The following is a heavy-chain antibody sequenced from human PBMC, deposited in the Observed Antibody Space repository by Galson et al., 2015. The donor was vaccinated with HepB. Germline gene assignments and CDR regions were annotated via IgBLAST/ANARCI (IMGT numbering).Heavy chain of an antibody. CDR3: ARLRVGAMFDY. D-gene: IGHD1-26*01. V-gene: IGHV4-39*01. CDR2: IYYSGST. J-gene: IGHJ4*02. Sequence: LSLTCTVSGGSISSSRYYWGWIRQPPGKGLEWIGSIYYSGSTYYNPSLKSRVTISVDTSKNQFSPKLSSVTAADTAVYYCARLRVGAMFDYWGQGTLVTVSS. CDR1: GGSISSSRYY.